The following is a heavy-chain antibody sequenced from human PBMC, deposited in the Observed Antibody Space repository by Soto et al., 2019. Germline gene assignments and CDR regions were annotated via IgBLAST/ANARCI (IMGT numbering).Heavy chain of an antibody. D-gene: IGHD3-10*01. Sequence: ASVKVSCKASGHTFTSYAMHWVRQAPGQRLEWMGWINAGNGNTKYSQKFQGRVTITRDTSASTAYMELSSLRSEDTAVYYCARDRAVVRGVISHYYYYGMDVWGQGTTVTVSS. V-gene: IGHV1-3*01. CDR1: GHTFTSYA. J-gene: IGHJ6*02. CDR2: INAGNGNT. CDR3: ARDRAVVRGVISHYYYYGMDV.